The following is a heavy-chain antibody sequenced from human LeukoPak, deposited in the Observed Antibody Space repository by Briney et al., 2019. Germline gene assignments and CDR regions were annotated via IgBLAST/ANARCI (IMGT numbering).Heavy chain of an antibody. J-gene: IGHJ6*02. Sequence: GGSLRLSCAASGFTFSAFWMHWVRQAPGKGLVWVSRINSDGSSTTYADSVKGRFTVSRDNAKNTLYLQMDSLRAEDSAVYYCARDRPDPYGGNSGRASYYYYGMDVWGQGTTVTVSS. D-gene: IGHD4-23*01. V-gene: IGHV3-74*01. CDR3: ARDRPDPYGGNSGRASYYYYGMDV. CDR1: GFTFSAFW. CDR2: INSDGSST.